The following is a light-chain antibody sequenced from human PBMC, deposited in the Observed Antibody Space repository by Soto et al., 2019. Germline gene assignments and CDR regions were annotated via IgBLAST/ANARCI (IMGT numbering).Light chain of an antibody. J-gene: IGKJ5*01. CDR3: QQYNNWPFS. CDR1: QGVTTN. V-gene: IGKV3-15*01. CDR2: DVS. Sequence: VMTQSPATLSVSPGERATLSGRAGQGVTTNFAWYQQKSGQSPRLLIYDVSIRATGVPARFSATGSETDFTLTISGLQAEDSAVYFCQQYNNWPFSFGQGTRLEIK.